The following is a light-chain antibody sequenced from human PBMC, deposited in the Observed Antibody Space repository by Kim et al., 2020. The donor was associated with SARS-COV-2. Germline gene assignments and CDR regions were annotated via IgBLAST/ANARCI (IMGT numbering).Light chain of an antibody. CDR3: QHYGISPLYT. Sequence: SPGERATLSCRASQSVSSSYLAWYKQKPGQAPRLLIYGASSRATGIPDRFSGSGSGTDFTLTISRLEPEDFAVYYCQHYGISPLYTFGRGTKLEI. V-gene: IGKV3-20*01. J-gene: IGKJ2*01. CDR2: GAS. CDR1: QSVSSSY.